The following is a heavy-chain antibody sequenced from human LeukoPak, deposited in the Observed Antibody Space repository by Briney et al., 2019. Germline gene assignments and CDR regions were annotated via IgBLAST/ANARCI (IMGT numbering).Heavy chain of an antibody. Sequence: GGSLRLSCAASGFTVSSNYMSWVRQAPGKGLEWVSVIYSGGSTYYADSVKGRFTISRDNSKNTLYLQMNSLRAEDTAVYYCAKASSGWYLSAFDIWGQGTMVTVSS. D-gene: IGHD6-19*01. V-gene: IGHV3-53*01. J-gene: IGHJ3*02. CDR3: AKASSGWYLSAFDI. CDR1: GFTVSSNY. CDR2: IYSGGST.